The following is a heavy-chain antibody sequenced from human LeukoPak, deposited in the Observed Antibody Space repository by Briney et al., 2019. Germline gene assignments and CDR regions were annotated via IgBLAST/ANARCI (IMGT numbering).Heavy chain of an antibody. J-gene: IGHJ2*01. V-gene: IGHV3-23*01. Sequence: GGSLRLSCAASGFTFSSYAMSWVRQAPGKGLEWVSAISGSGGSTYYADSVKGRFTISRDNSKNTLYPQMNSLRAEDTAVYYCAKNSGSYYPNWYFDLWGRGTLVTVSS. CDR1: GFTFSSYA. CDR2: ISGSGGST. D-gene: IGHD1-26*01. CDR3: AKNSGSYYPNWYFDL.